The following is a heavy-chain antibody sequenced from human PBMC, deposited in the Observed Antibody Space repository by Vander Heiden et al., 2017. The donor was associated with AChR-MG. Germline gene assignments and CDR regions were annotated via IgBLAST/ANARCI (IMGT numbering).Heavy chain of an antibody. CDR1: GNTLNSSY. CDR2: ISLNGGIT. CDR3: ARDLAYYVRVV. Sequence: QVQLVQSGAEVKKPGASVKLSCKASGNTLNSSYIHWVRQAPGQGLDWMGVISLNGGITRYAQKFQGRGTITDYTSTSTVYVELSSLRSEDTGVYYCARDLAYYVRVVLGQGTTVTVFS. J-gene: IGHJ6*02. V-gene: IGHV1-46*02.